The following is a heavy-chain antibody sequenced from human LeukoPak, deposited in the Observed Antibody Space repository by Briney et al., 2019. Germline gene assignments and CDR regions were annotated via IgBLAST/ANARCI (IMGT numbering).Heavy chain of an antibody. CDR3: ARHVDSSGYWRD. J-gene: IGHJ4*02. V-gene: IGHV4-39*01. Sequence: SETLSLTCTVSGGSISSSSYYWGWIRQPPGKGLEWIGSIYYSGSTYYNPSLKIRVTISVDTSKNQFPLKLSSVTAADTAVYYCARHVDSSGYWRDWGQGTLVTVSS. D-gene: IGHD3-22*01. CDR1: GGSISSSSYY. CDR2: IYYSGST.